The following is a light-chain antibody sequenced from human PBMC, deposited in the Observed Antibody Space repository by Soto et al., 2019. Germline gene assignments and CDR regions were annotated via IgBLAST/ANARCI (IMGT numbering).Light chain of an antibody. Sequence: ETVMTQSPGTLSLSPGERATLSCRASQSVNSNLAWYQQKPGQAPRLLIYGASNRATGIPARFSGSGSETEFTLTITSLQSADFAVYYCQHYNGWPYTFGQGTILEIK. J-gene: IGKJ2*01. CDR2: GAS. V-gene: IGKV3-15*01. CDR1: QSVNSN. CDR3: QHYNGWPYT.